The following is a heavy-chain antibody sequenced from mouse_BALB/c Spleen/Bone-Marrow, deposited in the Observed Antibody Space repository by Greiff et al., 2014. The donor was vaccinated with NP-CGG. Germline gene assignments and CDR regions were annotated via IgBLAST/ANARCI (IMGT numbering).Heavy chain of an antibody. CDR3: ARQESIYDGYYGGFAY. CDR1: GFTFNNYA. D-gene: IGHD2-3*01. Sequence: EVQRVESGGGLVKPGGALNLSCAASGFTFNNYAMSWVRQTPERRLEWVATISSGGGYIYYPDSVKGQFTISRDNAKNTLYLQMSSLRSEDTAMYYCARQESIYDGYYGGFAYWGQGTLVTVSA. V-gene: IGHV5-9-3*01. CDR2: ISSGGGYI. J-gene: IGHJ3*01.